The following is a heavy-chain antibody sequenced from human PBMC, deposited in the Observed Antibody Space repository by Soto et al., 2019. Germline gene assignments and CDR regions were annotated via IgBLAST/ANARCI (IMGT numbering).Heavy chain of an antibody. CDR3: ARDTMVRGPEAYYYYGMDV. D-gene: IGHD3-10*01. J-gene: IGHJ6*02. Sequence: SETLSLTCTVSGGSISSGDYYWSWIRQPPGKGLEWIGYIYYSGSTYYNPSLKSRVTISVDTSKNQFSLKLSSVTAADTAVYYCARDTMVRGPEAYYYYGMDVWGQGTTVTVSS. CDR2: IYYSGST. V-gene: IGHV4-30-4*01. CDR1: GGSISSGDYY.